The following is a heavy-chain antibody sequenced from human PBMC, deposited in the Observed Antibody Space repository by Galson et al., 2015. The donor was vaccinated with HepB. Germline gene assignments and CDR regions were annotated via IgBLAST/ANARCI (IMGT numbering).Heavy chain of an antibody. J-gene: IGHJ1*01. Sequence: CAISGDSVSSNSAVWNWIRQSPSRGLEWLGRTYYRSKWYNDYAVSVKSRITINPDTSKNQFSLQLNSVTPEDTAVYYCARASETADFQHRGQGTLVTVSS. D-gene: IGHD1-14*01. CDR3: ARASETADFQH. CDR2: TYYRSKWYN. V-gene: IGHV6-1*01. CDR1: GDSVSSNSAV.